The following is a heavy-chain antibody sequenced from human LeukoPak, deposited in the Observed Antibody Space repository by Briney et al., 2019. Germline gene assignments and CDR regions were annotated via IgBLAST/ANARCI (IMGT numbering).Heavy chain of an antibody. D-gene: IGHD5-12*01. J-gene: IGHJ6*03. CDR2: ISSSGSTI. V-gene: IGHV3-11*04. Sequence: PGGSQRLSCTASEFTVSRNYMLWVRQAPGKGLEWVSYISSSGSTIYYADSVKGRFTISRDNAKNSLYLQMNSLRAEDTAVYYCARVVNSGYDWEPYYYMDVWGKGTTVTVSS. CDR3: ARVVNSGYDWEPYYYMDV. CDR1: EFTVSRNY.